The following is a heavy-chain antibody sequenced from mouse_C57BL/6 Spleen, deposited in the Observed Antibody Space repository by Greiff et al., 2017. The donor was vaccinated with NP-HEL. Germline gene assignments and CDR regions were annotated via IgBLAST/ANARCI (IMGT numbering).Heavy chain of an antibody. CDR3: ARAGPYYYGSRRDYAMDY. Sequence: QVQLQQSGAELMKPGASVKLSCKATGYTFTGYWIEWVKQRPGHGLEWIGEILPGSGSTNYNEKFKGKATFTADTYSNTAYMQLSSLTTEDSAIYYCARAGPYYYGSRRDYAMDYWGQGTSVTVSS. CDR1: GYTFTGYW. V-gene: IGHV1-9*01. D-gene: IGHD1-1*01. J-gene: IGHJ4*01. CDR2: ILPGSGST.